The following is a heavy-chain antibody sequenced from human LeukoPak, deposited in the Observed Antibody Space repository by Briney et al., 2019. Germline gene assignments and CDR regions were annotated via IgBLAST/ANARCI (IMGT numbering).Heavy chain of an antibody. Sequence: PSETLSLTCTVSGYSISSSSYYWGWIRQPPGKGLEWIGSIYYSGGTYYNPSLKSRVTISIDTSKNQFSLKLSSVTAADTAVYYCARRGIAAPFDPWGQGTLVTVSS. D-gene: IGHD6-6*01. CDR3: ARRGIAAPFDP. CDR1: GYSISSSSYY. J-gene: IGHJ5*02. CDR2: IYYSGGT. V-gene: IGHV4-39*01.